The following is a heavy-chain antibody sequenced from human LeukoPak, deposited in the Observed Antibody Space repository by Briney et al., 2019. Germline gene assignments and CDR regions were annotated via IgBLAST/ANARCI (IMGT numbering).Heavy chain of an antibody. CDR3: ARLRPYSSTWYAYYGMDV. D-gene: IGHD6-13*01. V-gene: IGHV3-7*04. CDR1: GXTFSSYW. CDR2: IKEDGTQN. J-gene: IGHJ6*02. Sequence: GGSLRLSCVASGXTFSSYWVSWVRQAPGRGLEWVANIKEDGTQNYYVDSVKGRFTISRDNAKNSLYLQMNSLRADETAVYYCARLRPYSSTWYAYYGMDVWGQGTTVTVSS.